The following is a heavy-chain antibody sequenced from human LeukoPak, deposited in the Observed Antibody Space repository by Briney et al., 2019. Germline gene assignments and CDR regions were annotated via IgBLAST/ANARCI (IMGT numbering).Heavy chain of an antibody. Sequence: SETLSLTCTVSGGSISSGGYYWSWIRQHPGKGLEWIGYIYYSGSTYYNPSLKSRVTISVDTSKNQFSLKLSSVTAADTAVYYCARGDIVVVPAVPGGWFDPWGQGTLVTVSS. D-gene: IGHD2-2*01. CDR2: IYYSGST. CDR3: ARGDIVVVPAVPGGWFDP. J-gene: IGHJ5*02. V-gene: IGHV4-31*03. CDR1: GGSISSGGYY.